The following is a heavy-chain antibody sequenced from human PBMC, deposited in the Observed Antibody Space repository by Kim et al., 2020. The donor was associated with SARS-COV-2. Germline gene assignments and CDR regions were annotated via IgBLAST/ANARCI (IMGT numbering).Heavy chain of an antibody. CDR1: GGSISSSSYY. V-gene: IGHV4-39*01. CDR3: ARHGAHGIVAYYNWFDP. J-gene: IGHJ5*02. D-gene: IGHD3-22*01. Sequence: SETLSLTCTVSGGSISSSSYYWGWIRQPPGKGLEWIGSIYYSGSTYYNPSLKSRVTISVDTSKNQFSLKLSSVTAADTAVYYCARHGAHGIVAYYNWFDPWGQGTLVTVSS. CDR2: IYYSGST.